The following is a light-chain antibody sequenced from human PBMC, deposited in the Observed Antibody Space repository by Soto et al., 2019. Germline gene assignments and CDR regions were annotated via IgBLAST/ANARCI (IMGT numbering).Light chain of an antibody. CDR2: WES. J-gene: IGKJ2*01. V-gene: IGKV4-1*01. CDR3: HQYYTPPMYI. Sequence: DIVMTQSPDFLAVSLGERATINCKYSQSVLYSSNNKNYLAWYQQKPGQPPKMLIYWESTRESGLLDRFSDSGSGTDFTLTISSLRAEDVAIYYCHQYYTPPMYIFVQGTKLEIK. CDR1: QSVLYSSNNKNY.